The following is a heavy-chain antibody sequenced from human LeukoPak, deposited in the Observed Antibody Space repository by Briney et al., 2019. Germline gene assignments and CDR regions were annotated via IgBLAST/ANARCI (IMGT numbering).Heavy chain of an antibody. Sequence: PSETLSLTCTVSGGSISSYYWSWIRQPPGKGLEWIGYIYYSGSTNYNPSLKSRVTISVDTSKNQFSLKLSSVTAADTAVYYCARAMGMATGPFDYWGQGTLVTVSS. J-gene: IGHJ4*02. CDR1: GGSISSYY. D-gene: IGHD5-24*01. V-gene: IGHV4-59*08. CDR3: ARAMGMATGPFDY. CDR2: IYYSGST.